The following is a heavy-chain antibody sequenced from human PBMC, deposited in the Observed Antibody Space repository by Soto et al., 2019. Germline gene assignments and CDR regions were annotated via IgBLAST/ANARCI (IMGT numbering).Heavy chain of an antibody. CDR1: GYNFTSYG. CDR3: AREGSSTSCYDY. J-gene: IGHJ4*02. D-gene: IGHD2-2*01. CDR2: ISAYNGNT. Sequence: ASVKVSCKASGYNFTSYGISWVRQAPAQGLEWMGWISAYNGNTNYAQKLQGKVTMTSDTSTSTAYMELRSLRSDDTAVYYCAREGSSTSCYDYWGQGTLVTLSS. V-gene: IGHV1-18*01.